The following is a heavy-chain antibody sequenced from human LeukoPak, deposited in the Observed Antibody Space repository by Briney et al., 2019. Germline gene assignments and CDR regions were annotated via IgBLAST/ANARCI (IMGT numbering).Heavy chain of an antibody. V-gene: IGHV4-4*07. CDR1: GGSISSYY. J-gene: IGHJ5*02. Sequence: SETLSLTCTVSGGSISSYYWSWIRQPAGKGLEWIGRIYTSVSTNYSPSLKSRVTMSVDTSKNQFSLKLSSVTAADTAVYYCARGYCSGITSCPFIWFDPWGQGALVTVSS. CDR3: ARGYCSGITSCPFIWFDP. D-gene: IGHD2-15*01. CDR2: IYTSVST.